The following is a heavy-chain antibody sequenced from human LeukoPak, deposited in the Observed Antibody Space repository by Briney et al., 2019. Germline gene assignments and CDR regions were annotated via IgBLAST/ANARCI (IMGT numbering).Heavy chain of an antibody. Sequence: SVKVSCEASGGTFSSYAISWVRQAPGQGHVWMGRIIPILGIANYAQKFQGRVTITADKSTSTAYMELSSLRSDDTAVHYCAREVYCSGGSCYPYFDYWGQGTLVTVSS. V-gene: IGHV1-69*04. J-gene: IGHJ4*02. CDR1: GGTFSSYA. CDR3: AREVYCSGGSCYPYFDY. D-gene: IGHD2-15*01. CDR2: IIPILGIA.